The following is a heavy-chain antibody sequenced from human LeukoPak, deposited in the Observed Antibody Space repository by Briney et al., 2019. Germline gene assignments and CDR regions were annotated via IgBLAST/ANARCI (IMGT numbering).Heavy chain of an antibody. Sequence: SQTLSLTCAISGDSVSSNSAAWNWIRQSPSRGLEWLGRTYYRSKWYNDYAVSVKSQITINPDTSKNQFSLQLNSVTPEDTAVYYCARGPPYCSSTRCRDWGQGTLVTVSS. CDR2: TYYRSKWYN. V-gene: IGHV6-1*01. CDR3: ARGPPYCSSTRCRD. J-gene: IGHJ4*02. D-gene: IGHD2-2*01. CDR1: GDSVSSNSAA.